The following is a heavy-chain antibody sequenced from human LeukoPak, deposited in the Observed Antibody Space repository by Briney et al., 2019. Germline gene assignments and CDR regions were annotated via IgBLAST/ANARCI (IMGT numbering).Heavy chain of an antibody. CDR3: ATGGWYDPFDY. CDR2: INHSGST. V-gene: IGHV4-34*01. CDR1: GGSFSGYY. J-gene: IGHJ4*02. D-gene: IGHD6-19*01. Sequence: SETLSLTRAVYGGSFSGYYWSWIRQPPGKGLEWIGEINHSGSTNYNPSLKSRVTISVDTSKNQFSLKLSSVTAANTAVYYCATGGWYDPFDYWGQGTLVTVSS.